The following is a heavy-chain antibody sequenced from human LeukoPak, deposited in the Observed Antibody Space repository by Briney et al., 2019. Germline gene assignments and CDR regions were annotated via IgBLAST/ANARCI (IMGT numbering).Heavy chain of an antibody. CDR2: ISSTSITM. CDR3: ARDMERSFWYFDL. D-gene: IGHD3-10*01. J-gene: IGHJ2*01. Sequence: PGGSLILSCAASGFSFSGYEMNWVRQAPRKGLEWVSYISSTSITMYYADSVKGRFTISRDNAKNSLYLQMNSLRAEDTAVYYCARDMERSFWYFDLRGRGTLVTVSS. V-gene: IGHV3-48*03. CDR1: GFSFSGYE.